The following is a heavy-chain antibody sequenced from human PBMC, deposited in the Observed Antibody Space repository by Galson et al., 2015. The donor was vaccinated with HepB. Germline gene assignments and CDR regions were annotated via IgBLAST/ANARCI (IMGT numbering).Heavy chain of an antibody. D-gene: IGHD2-2*01. CDR2: IKQDGSEK. Sequence: SLRLSCAASGFTFSSYWMSWVRQAPGKGLEWVANIKQDGSEKYYVDSVKGRFTISRDNAKNSLYLQMNSLRAEDTAVYYCARGQVTTDRTTKPVMWYQLLRRYYYYYGMDVWGQGTTVTVSS. V-gene: IGHV3-7*03. J-gene: IGHJ6*02. CDR3: ARGQVTTDRTTKPVMWYQLLRRYYYYYGMDV. CDR1: GFTFSSYW.